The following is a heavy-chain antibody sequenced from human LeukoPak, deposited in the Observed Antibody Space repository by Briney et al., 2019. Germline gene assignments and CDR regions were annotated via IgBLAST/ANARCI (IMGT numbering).Heavy chain of an antibody. V-gene: IGHV3-48*01. CDR2: ISSSSSTI. Sequence: GGSLRLSCAASGFTFSSYSMNWVRQAPGKGLEWVSYISSSSSTIYYADSVKGRFTISRDNAKNSLYLQMNSLRAEDTAVYYCASMLSGYDSSPKGPDEDIKGRWAFDIWGQGTMVTVSS. J-gene: IGHJ3*02. CDR3: ASMLSGYDSSPKGPDEDIKGRWAFDI. CDR1: GFTFSSYS. D-gene: IGHD3-22*01.